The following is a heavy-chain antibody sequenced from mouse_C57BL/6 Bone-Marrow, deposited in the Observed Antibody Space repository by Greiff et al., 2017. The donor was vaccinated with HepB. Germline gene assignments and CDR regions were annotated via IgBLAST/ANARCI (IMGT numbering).Heavy chain of an antibody. V-gene: IGHV3-6*01. Sequence: DVKLVESGPGLVKPSQSLSLTCSVTGYSITSGYYWNWIRQFPGNKLEWMGYISYDGSNNYNPSLKNRISITRDTSKNQFFLKLNSVTTEDTATYYCARALRWLLHAMDYWGQGTSVTVSS. CDR2: ISYDGSN. CDR3: ARALRWLLHAMDY. CDR1: GYSITSGYY. D-gene: IGHD2-3*01. J-gene: IGHJ4*01.